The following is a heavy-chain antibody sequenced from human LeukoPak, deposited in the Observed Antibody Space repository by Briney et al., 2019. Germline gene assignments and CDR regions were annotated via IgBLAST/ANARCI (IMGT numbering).Heavy chain of an antibody. J-gene: IGHJ5*02. CDR1: GGSIRSRYNY. V-gene: IGHV4-39*01. CDR2: IYDSGST. Sequence: PSETLTLTSTVSGGSIRSRYNYWGRIRQPPGKGLEWIGSIYDSGSTYYNPSLKSRVTISVDTSKNQFSLKLNSVTAADTAVYSCARHYGTWGQGTLVTVSS. D-gene: IGHD1-26*01. CDR3: ARHYGT.